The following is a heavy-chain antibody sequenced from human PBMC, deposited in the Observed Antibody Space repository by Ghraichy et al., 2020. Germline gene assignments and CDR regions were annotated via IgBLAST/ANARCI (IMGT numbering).Heavy chain of an antibody. CDR2: ITGTSDHT. CDR3: TRELRGSFFEY. Sequence: GGSLRLSCAASGFTFGIYTMNWVRQAPGKGLEWVSSITGTSDHTFYADSVNGRFTNSRDNAKNSLYLQMDSLTAEDTAVYYCTRELRGSFFEYWGQGTLVTVYS. V-gene: IGHV3-21*01. CDR1: GFTFGIYT. D-gene: IGHD1-26*01. J-gene: IGHJ4*02.